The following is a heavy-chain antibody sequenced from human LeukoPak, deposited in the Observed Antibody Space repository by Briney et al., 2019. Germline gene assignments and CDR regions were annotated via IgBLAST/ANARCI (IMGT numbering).Heavy chain of an antibody. V-gene: IGHV1-69*13. CDR2: IIPIFGTA. CDR3: ARDLDYYDSSGYHYY. Sequence: SVKVSCKASGGTFSSYAISWVRQAPGQGLEWMGGIIPIFGTANYAQKSQGRVTITADESTSTAYMELSSLRSEDTAVYYCARDLDYYDSSGYHYYWGQGTLVTVSS. D-gene: IGHD3-22*01. J-gene: IGHJ4*02. CDR1: GGTFSSYA.